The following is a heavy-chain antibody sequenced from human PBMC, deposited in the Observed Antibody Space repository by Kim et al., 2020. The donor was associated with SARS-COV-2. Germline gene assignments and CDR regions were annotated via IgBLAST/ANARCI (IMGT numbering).Heavy chain of an antibody. CDR1: GFTFSSYA. V-gene: IGHV3-23*01. Sequence: GGSLRLSCAASGFTFSSYAMSWVRQAPGKGLEWVSAISGSGGSTYYADSVKGRFTISRDNSKNTLYLQMNSLRAEDTAVYYCAKAGGGDWLLFVVDWFDPWGQGTLVTVSS. CDR3: AKAGGGDWLLFVVDWFDP. J-gene: IGHJ5*02. D-gene: IGHD3-9*01. CDR2: ISGSGGST.